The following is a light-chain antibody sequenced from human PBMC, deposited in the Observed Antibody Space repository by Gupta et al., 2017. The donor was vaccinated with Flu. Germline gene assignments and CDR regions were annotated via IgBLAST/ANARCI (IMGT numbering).Light chain of an antibody. CDR1: SSNIGRNF. V-gene: IGLV1-47*01. Sequence: VLTQSPSASGTPRQRVTAPCSCSSSNIGRNFVYWVQQLPGTAPKLLIYRNDQRATGVPDRFSGSKSGTSASLAISVLRPEDEADYYCAAWDDNLSAKVFGTGTKVTVL. J-gene: IGLJ1*01. CDR3: AAWDDNLSAKV. CDR2: RND.